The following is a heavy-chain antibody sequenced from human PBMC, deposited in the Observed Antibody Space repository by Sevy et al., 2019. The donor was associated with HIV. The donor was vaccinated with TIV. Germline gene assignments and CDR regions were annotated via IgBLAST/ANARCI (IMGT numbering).Heavy chain of an antibody. V-gene: IGHV4-39*01. D-gene: IGHD2-15*01. Sequence: SETLSLTCTVSGGSISTSDFYWGWIRQSPGKGLEWIGSIFNSGITYYNPSLKSRVTISVDTSKNQFSLRVNSVTAADTAVYYCARHCFASSYSAFDYWGQGALVTVSS. CDR1: GGSISTSDFY. CDR2: IFNSGIT. J-gene: IGHJ4*02. CDR3: ARHCFASSYSAFDY.